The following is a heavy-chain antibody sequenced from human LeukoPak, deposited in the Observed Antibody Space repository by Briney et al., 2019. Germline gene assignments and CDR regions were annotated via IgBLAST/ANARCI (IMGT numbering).Heavy chain of an antibody. D-gene: IGHD2-8*01. CDR1: GFTLSIYS. CDR2: ISSSGSHI. CDR3: AGLPDLALTPSAPVGFDP. J-gene: IGHJ5*02. V-gene: IGHV3-21*06. Sequence: GGSLRLSCAASGFTLSIYSMNWVRQAPGKGLEWVSCISSSGSHIYYSDSVKGRFTISRDNAKNSLYLQVNSLRAEDTAVYYCAGLPDLALTPSAPVGFDPWGQGTLVTVSS.